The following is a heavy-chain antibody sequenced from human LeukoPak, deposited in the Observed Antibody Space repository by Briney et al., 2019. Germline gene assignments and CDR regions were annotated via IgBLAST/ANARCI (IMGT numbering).Heavy chain of an antibody. CDR3: AREYSRWTLPTHRGFDY. J-gene: IGHJ4*02. Sequence: GGSLRLSCAASGFTVSSNYMSWVRQAPGKGLEWVSVIYSGGSTYYADSVKGRFTISRDNSKNTLYLQMNSLRSDDTAVYYCAREYSRWTLPTHRGFDYWGQGTLVTVSS. D-gene: IGHD2-15*01. CDR1: GFTVSSNY. CDR2: IYSGGST. V-gene: IGHV3-53*05.